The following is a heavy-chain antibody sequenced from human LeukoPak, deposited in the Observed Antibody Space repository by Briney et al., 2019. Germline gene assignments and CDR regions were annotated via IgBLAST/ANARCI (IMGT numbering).Heavy chain of an antibody. CDR1: GFTFSSYS. CDR2: ISSSSSYI. J-gene: IGHJ4*02. Sequence: GGSLRLSCAASGFTFSSYSMNWVRQAPGKGLEWVSSISSSSSYIYYADSVKGRFTISRDNAKNSLYLQMNSLRAEDTAVYYRATGYDFWSGYYSDYWGQGTLVTVSS. V-gene: IGHV3-21*01. D-gene: IGHD3-3*01. CDR3: ATGYDFWSGYYSDY.